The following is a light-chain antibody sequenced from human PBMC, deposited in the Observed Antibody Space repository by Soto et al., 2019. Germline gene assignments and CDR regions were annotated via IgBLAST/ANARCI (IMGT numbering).Light chain of an antibody. CDR1: SSDVGNYNL. J-gene: IGLJ1*01. V-gene: IGLV2-14*02. CDR2: EGS. Sequence: QSALTQPASVSGSPGQSITISCTGTSSDVGNYNLVSWYQQHPGKAPKLMIYEGSKRPSGVSNRFSGSKSGNTASLTISILQAEDEADYYCTSYTRITTLVFGTGTKLTVL. CDR3: TSYTRITTLV.